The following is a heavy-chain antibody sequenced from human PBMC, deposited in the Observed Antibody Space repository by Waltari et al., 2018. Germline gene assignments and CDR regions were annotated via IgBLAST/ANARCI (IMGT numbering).Heavy chain of an antibody. V-gene: IGHV4-31*03. CDR3: ASSTDLWDAFDI. J-gene: IGHJ3*02. CDR1: GGSISSGGYY. Sequence: QVQLQESGPGLVKPSQTLSLTCTVSGGSISSGGYYWSWIRQHPGKGLEWIGYIYYSVSTYYTPSLKSRVTISVDTSKNQCSLKLSSVTAADTAVYYCASSTDLWDAFDIWGQGTMVTVSS. D-gene: IGHD2-21*01. CDR2: IYYSVST.